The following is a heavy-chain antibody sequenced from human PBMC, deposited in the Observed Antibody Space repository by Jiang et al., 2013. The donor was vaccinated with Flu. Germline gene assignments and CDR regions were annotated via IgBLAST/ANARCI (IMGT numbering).Heavy chain of an antibody. CDR1: GYTFTSFY. CDR3: ARGPHLIAAAVYYFDY. J-gene: IGHJ4*02. V-gene: IGHV1-46*03. CDR2: INPSGGST. D-gene: IGHD6-13*01. Sequence: SGAEVKKPGASVKVSCKASGYTFTSFYMHWVRQAPGQGLEWMGIINPSGGSTSYAQKFQGRVTMTRDTSTSTVYMELSSLRSEDMAVYYCARGPHLIAAAVYYFDYWGQGTLVTVSS.